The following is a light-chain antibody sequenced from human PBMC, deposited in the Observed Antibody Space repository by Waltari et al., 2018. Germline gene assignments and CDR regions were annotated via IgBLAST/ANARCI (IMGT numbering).Light chain of an antibody. CDR2: GAS. Sequence: EIVMTQSPDTLSESPGERATLSCRASKNIGNNLAWYQQKPGQAPRLLIYGASSTAIGIPDRFSGSGSGTEFTLTISSLQAEDFAVYLCHQYNSWPPYTFGQGTKLEIK. V-gene: IGKV3-15*01. J-gene: IGKJ2*01. CDR3: HQYNSWPPYT. CDR1: KNIGNN.